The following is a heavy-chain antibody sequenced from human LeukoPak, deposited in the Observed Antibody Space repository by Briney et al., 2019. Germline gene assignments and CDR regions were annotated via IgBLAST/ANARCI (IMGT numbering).Heavy chain of an antibody. CDR3: ARDRYLDDAFDI. Sequence: SETLSLTCTVSGGSISSYYWSWIRQPPGKGLEWIGYIYYSGSTNYNPSLKSRATISVDTSKNQFSLKLSSVTAADTAVYYCARDRYLDDAFDIWGQGTMVTVSS. CDR2: IYYSGST. D-gene: IGHD3-16*02. CDR1: GGSISSYY. V-gene: IGHV4-59*01. J-gene: IGHJ3*02.